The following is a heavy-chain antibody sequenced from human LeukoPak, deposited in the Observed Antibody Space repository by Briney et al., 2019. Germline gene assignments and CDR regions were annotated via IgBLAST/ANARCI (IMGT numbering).Heavy chain of an antibody. CDR3: AISIAVAWYVNWFDP. V-gene: IGHV1-69*05. Sequence: GASVKVSCKAYGGTFSSYAISWVRQAPGQGLEWMGRIIPIFGTANYAQKFQGRVTITTDESTRTAYMELSSLRSEDTAVYYGAISIAVAWYVNWFDPWGQGTLVAVSS. J-gene: IGHJ5*02. D-gene: IGHD6-19*01. CDR1: GGTFSSYA. CDR2: IIPIFGTA.